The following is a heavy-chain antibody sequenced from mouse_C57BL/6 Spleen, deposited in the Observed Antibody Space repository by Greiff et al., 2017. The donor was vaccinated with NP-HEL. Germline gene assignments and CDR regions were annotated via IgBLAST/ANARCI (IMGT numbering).Heavy chain of an antibody. CDR3: GYGYDGAMDY. CDR1: GYTFTSYW. D-gene: IGHD2-2*01. Sequence: QVQLQQPGAELVMPGASVKLSCKASGYTFTSYWMHWVKQRPGQGLEWIGEIDPSDSYTNYNQKFKGKSTLTVDKSSSTAYMQLSSLTSEDSAVYDCGYGYDGAMDYWGQGTSVTVSS. V-gene: IGHV1-69*01. CDR2: IDPSDSYT. J-gene: IGHJ4*01.